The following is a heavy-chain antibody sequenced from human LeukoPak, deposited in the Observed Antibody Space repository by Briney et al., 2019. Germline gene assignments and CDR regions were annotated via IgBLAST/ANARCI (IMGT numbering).Heavy chain of an antibody. D-gene: IGHD3-10*01. V-gene: IGHV4-39*07. J-gene: IGHJ6*03. CDR3: AREDITMVRGVKSRYMDV. CDR1: GDSISKSRHF. Sequence: SETLSLTCNVSGDSISKSRHFWAWIRQSPGRGLEWIGYIYNSGSTYYNPSLKSRVTISVDTSKNQFSLKLSSVTAADTAVYYCAREDITMVRGVKSRYMDVWGKGTTVTVSS. CDR2: IYNSGST.